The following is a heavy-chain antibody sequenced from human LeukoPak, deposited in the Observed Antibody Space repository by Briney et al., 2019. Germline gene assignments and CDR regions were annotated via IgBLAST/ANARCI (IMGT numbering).Heavy chain of an antibody. CDR3: ARRVFTIFGTYYFDY. D-gene: IGHD3-3*01. CDR1: GGSISSYY. CDR2: IYYSGST. V-gene: IGHV4-59*08. Sequence: SETLSLTCTVSGGSISSYYWSWIRQPPGKGLEWIGYIYYSGSTNYNPSLRSRVTISVDTSKNQFSLKLSSVTAADTAVYYCARRVFTIFGTYYFDYWGQGTLVTVSS. J-gene: IGHJ4*02.